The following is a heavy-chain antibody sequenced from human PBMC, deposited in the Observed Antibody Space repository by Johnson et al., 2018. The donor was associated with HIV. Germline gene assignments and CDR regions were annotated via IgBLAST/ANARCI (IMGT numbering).Heavy chain of an antibody. V-gene: IGHV3-66*01. CDR3: ARDLVDSRGYYYEGAFDI. CDR2: IYSGGST. J-gene: IGHJ3*02. CDR1: GFTVRSNY. Sequence: VQLVESGGGVVQPGGSLRLSCAASGFTVRSNYMSWVRQAPGKGLEWVSVIYSGGSTYYADPVKGRFTISRDNSKNTLYLQMNSLRAEDTAVYYCARDLVDSRGYYYEGAFDIWGQGTMVTVSS. D-gene: IGHD3-22*01.